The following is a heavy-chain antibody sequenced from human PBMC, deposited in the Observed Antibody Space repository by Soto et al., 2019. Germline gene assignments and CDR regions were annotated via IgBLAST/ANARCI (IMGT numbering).Heavy chain of an antibody. CDR1: GFTFRSYA. CDR3: VRKVPLFRSISTSSYLDY. V-gene: IGHV3-23*01. CDR2: ISGSGGST. Sequence: PGGSMGLSSAASGFTFRSYAMSWVRQAPGKGLEWVSAISGSGGSTYYADSVKGRFTISRDNSKNTLYLQMNSLRAEDTAVYYCVRKVPLFRSISTSSYLDYWGQGTLVTVSS. J-gene: IGHJ4*02. D-gene: IGHD2-2*01.